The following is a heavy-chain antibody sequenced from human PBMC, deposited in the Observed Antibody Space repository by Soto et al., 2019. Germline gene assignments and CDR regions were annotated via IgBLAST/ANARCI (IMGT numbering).Heavy chain of an antibody. Sequence: GGSLRLSCAASGFTFSSYSMNWVRQAPGKGLEWVSSISSSSSYIYYADSVKGRFTISRDNAKNSLYLQMNSLRAEDTAVYYCARVPGIAAAGTLRGEHTNWGQGTLVTVSS. CDR3: ARVPGIAAAGTLRGEHTN. CDR2: ISSSSSYI. J-gene: IGHJ4*02. CDR1: GFTFSSYS. V-gene: IGHV3-21*01. D-gene: IGHD6-13*01.